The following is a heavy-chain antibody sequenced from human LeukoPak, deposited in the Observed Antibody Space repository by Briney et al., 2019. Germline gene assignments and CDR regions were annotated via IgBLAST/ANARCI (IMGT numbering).Heavy chain of an antibody. CDR1: GFTFSRFW. CDR3: ARDGTYTDYDPDFDI. Sequence: SWGSLRLSCAASGFTFSRFWMSWVRQAPWKGLEWVANIKQDGSEKYYLDSVKGRFTISRDNAKNSLYLQMNSLRAEDTAVFYCARDGTYTDYDPDFDIWGQGTLVTVSS. D-gene: IGHD5-12*01. V-gene: IGHV3-7*04. J-gene: IGHJ4*02. CDR2: IKQDGSEK.